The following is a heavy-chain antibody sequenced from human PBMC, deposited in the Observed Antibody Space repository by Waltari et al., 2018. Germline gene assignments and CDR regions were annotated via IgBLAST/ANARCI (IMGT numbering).Heavy chain of an antibody. CDR2: IYHSGST. Sequence: QVQLQESGPGLVKPSETLSLTCAVSGYSISSGYYWGWIRQSPGKGLEWIGSIYHSGSTYYNPSLKSRVTISVDTSKNQFSLKLSSVTAADTAVYYCARDGYYDYIWGSSWGQGTLVTVSS. V-gene: IGHV4-38-2*02. CDR1: GYSISSGYY. D-gene: IGHD3-16*01. CDR3: ARDGYYDYIWGSS. J-gene: IGHJ5*02.